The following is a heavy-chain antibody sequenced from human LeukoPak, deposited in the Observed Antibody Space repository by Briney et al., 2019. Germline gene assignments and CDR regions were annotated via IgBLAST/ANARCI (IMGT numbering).Heavy chain of an antibody. J-gene: IGHJ4*02. V-gene: IGHV3-23*01. Sequence: GGSLRLSCAASGFTFSSYAMSWVRQAPGKGLEWVSAISGSGGSTYYADSVKGRFTTSRDNSKNTLYLQNSLRAEDTAVYYCAKDLQTDGYSYGNDDYWGQGTLVTVSS. CDR3: AKDLQTDGYSYGNDDY. CDR2: ISGSGGST. CDR1: GFTFSSYA. D-gene: IGHD5-18*01.